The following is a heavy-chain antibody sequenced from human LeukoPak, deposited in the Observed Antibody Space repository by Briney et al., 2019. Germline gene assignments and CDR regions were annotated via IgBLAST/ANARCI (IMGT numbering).Heavy chain of an antibody. J-gene: IGHJ4*02. CDR2: INPSGGST. D-gene: IGHD5-18*01. V-gene: IGHV1-46*01. Sequence: ASVKVSCKASGYTFTSYYMHWVRQAPGQGLEWMGIINPSGGSTSYAQKFQGRVTMTRDTSTSTVYMELSSLRSEDTAVYYCARVSLAIWRGYSYGDFDYWGQGTLVTVSS. CDR3: ARVSLAIWRGYSYGDFDY. CDR1: GYTFTSYY.